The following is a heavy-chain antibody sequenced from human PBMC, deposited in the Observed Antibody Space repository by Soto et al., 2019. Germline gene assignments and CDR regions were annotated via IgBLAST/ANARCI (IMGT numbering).Heavy chain of an antibody. CDR2: MNPDSGST. CDR3: ARCADYYYDHIDV. J-gene: IGHJ6*03. CDR1: GNTFSHYE. V-gene: IGHV1-8*02. Sequence: ASVKVSCKASGNTFSHYEINWVRQATGQGLEWMGWMNPDSGSTGYAQKFQGRVTMTRNTSINTVYMELSSLRPEDTAVYYCARCADYYYDHIDVWGKGTSDTVS.